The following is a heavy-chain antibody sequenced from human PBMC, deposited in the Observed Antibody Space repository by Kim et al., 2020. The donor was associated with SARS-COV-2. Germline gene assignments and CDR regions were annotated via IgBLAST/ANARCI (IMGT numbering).Heavy chain of an antibody. D-gene: IGHD3-9*01. CDR1: GYTFTSYD. CDR2: MNPNSGNT. V-gene: IGHV1-8*01. CDR3: ARGRWADYDILTGYSPSGYYYGMDV. Sequence: ASVKVSCKASGYTFTSYDINWVRQATGQGLEWMGWMNPNSGNTGYAQKFQGRVTMTRNTSISTAYMELSSLRSEDTAVYYCARGRWADYDILTGYSPSGYYYGMDVWGQGTTVTVSS. J-gene: IGHJ6*02.